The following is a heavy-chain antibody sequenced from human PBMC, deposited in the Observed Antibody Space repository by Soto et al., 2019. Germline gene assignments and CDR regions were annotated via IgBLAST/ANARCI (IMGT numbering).Heavy chain of an antibody. CDR1: GYTFTSYY. CDR2: INPSGGST. D-gene: IGHD5-12*01. CDR3: ARDLGYITRTYYYYYMDV. V-gene: IGHV1-46*03. J-gene: IGHJ6*03. Sequence: GASVKVSFKASGYTFTSYYMHWVRQAPGQGLEWMGIINPSGGSTSYAQKFQGRVTMTRDTSTSTVYMELSSLRSEDTAVYYCARDLGYITRTYYYYYMDVWGKGTTVTVSS.